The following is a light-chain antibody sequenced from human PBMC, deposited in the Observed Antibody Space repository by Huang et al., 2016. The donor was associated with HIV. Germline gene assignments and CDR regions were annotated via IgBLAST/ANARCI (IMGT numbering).Light chain of an antibody. J-gene: IGKJ1*01. V-gene: IGKV4-1*01. Sequence: DIVMTQSPDSLAVSLGERATLNCRSSQSVLHISNNNNYLAWYQQKPGQPPKLLIYWASTRESGVPDRFSGSGSGTDFTLTISSLQAEDVAVYYCQQYYTTPQTFGQGTKVEIK. CDR3: QQYYTTPQT. CDR2: WAS. CDR1: QSVLHISNNNNY.